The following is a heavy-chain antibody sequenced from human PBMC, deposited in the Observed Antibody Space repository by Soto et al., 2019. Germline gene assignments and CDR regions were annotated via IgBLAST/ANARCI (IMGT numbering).Heavy chain of an antibody. J-gene: IGHJ4*02. CDR2: ISAHNGNT. CDR1: GYTFTSYG. V-gene: IGHV1-18*01. CDR3: ARGRYGDY. D-gene: IGHD1-1*01. Sequence: QVHLVQSGAEVKKPGASVKVSCKASGYTFTSYGITWVRQAPGQGLEWMGWISAHNGNTDYAQTLQGRVIVARDTSTSTAYMELRGLISDDTAVYYCARGRYGDYWGQGALVTVSS.